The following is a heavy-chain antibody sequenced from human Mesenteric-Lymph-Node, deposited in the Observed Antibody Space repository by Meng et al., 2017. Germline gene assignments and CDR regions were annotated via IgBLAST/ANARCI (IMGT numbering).Heavy chain of an antibody. CDR3: AKDAPSGSSLYYFDY. CDR2: ISGSGGRT. V-gene: IGHV3-23*01. J-gene: IGHJ4*02. CDR1: GFTFSRYA. D-gene: IGHD1-26*01. Sequence: GESLKISCAASGFTFSRYAMSWVRQAPGKGLERVSAISGSGGRTYYADSVKGRFTISRDNSKNTLYLQMNSLRAEDTAVYYCAKDAPSGSSLYYFDYWGQGTLVTVSS.